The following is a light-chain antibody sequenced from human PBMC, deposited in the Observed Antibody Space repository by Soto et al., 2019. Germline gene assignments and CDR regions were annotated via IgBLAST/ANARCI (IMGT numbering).Light chain of an antibody. CDR2: DVN. Sequence: QSALTQPRSVSGSPGQSVTISCTGTISDVGGYNYVSWHQQHPGKAPKLMIYDVNKRPSGVPNRFSASKSGNTASLTISGLQADDEADYYCCSYSGNYPYLFGIGTKVTV. CDR3: CSYSGNYPYL. V-gene: IGLV2-11*01. J-gene: IGLJ1*01. CDR1: ISDVGGYNY.